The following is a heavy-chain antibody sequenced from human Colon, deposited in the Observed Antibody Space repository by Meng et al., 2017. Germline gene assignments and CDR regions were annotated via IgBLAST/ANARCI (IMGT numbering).Heavy chain of an antibody. CDR2: IYSGGIS. V-gene: IGHV4-31*11. Sequence: QLQLQESGSRLVKPSQTLSLNCAFSGDPVSSNSYYWTWIRQHPGTGLEWIGYIYSGGISHYNPSLKSRITMSIDTSKNQFSLQLTSVTAADTAIYYCARDPLAVGPTDRGLDSWGQGTLVTVSS. CDR3: ARDPLAVGPTDRGLDS. CDR1: GDPVSSNSYY. D-gene: IGHD1-26*01. J-gene: IGHJ4*02.